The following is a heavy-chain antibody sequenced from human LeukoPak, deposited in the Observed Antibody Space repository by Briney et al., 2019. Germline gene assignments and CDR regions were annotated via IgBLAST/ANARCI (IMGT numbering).Heavy chain of an antibody. J-gene: IGHJ4*02. Sequence: SETLSLTCGVSGDSISSSGYYWARIRQPPGKGLEWIGSISYTGTTYYNPSLKSRLTISADTSKNQFSLKLTSVTAADTAVYYCARRRIVATIDYWGQGTLVTVSS. CDR1: GDSISSSGYY. CDR2: ISYTGTT. V-gene: IGHV4-39*01. CDR3: ARRRIVATIDY. D-gene: IGHD5-12*01.